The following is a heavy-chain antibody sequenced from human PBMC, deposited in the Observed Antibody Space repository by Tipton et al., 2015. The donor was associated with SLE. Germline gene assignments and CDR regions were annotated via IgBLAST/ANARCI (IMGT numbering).Heavy chain of an antibody. D-gene: IGHD5/OR15-5a*01. V-gene: IGHV4-34*01. J-gene: IGHJ2*01. CDR2: INHSGST. Sequence: LSLTCTVSGGSISSYYWSWIRQPPGKGLEWIGEINHSGSTNYNPSLKSRVTISVDTSKNQFSLKLSSVTAADTAVYYCARGPLLDLWGRGTLVTVSS. CDR1: GGSISSYY. CDR3: ARGPLLDL.